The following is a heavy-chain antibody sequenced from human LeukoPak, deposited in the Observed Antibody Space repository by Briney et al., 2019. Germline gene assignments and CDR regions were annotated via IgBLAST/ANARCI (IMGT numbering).Heavy chain of an antibody. Sequence: SQTLSLTCDISGDSVSSNSAAWNWIRQSPSRGLEWLGRTYYRSQWYNEYAVSVKSRITINPDTSKNQFSLQLNSVTPEDTAVYYCARGPMVRGVIIYNWFDPWGQGTLVTVSS. J-gene: IGHJ5*02. V-gene: IGHV6-1*01. CDR2: TYYRSQWYN. CDR3: ARGPMVRGVIIYNWFDP. D-gene: IGHD3-10*01. CDR1: GDSVSSNSAA.